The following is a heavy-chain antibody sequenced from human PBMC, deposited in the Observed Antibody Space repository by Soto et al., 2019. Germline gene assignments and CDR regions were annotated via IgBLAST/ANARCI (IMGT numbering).Heavy chain of an antibody. J-gene: IGHJ4*02. CDR3: AKRSLGDSRGPYYFDY. CDR2: ISGSGGST. V-gene: IGHV3-23*01. Sequence: PGGSLRLSCAASGFTFSSYAMSWVRQAPGKGLEWVSAISGSGGSTYYADSVKGRFTISRDNSKNTLYLQMNSLRAEDTAVYYCAKRSLGDSRGPYYFDYWGQGTLVTVSS. CDR1: GFTFSSYA. D-gene: IGHD6-13*01.